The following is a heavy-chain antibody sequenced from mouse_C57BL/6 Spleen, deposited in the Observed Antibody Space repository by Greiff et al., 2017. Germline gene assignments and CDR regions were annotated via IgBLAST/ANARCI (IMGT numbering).Heavy chain of an antibody. CDR2: INPGSGGT. J-gene: IGHJ2*02. CDR1: GYAFTNYL. D-gene: IGHD2-2*01. V-gene: IGHV1-54*01. CDR3: ARCGYGFDY. Sequence: QVQLQQSGAELVRPGTSVKVSCKASGYAFTNYLIEWVKQRPGQGLEWIGVINPGSGGTNYNEKFKGKATLTADKSSSTAYMQLSSLTSEDSAVYFCARCGYGFDYWGQGTSLTVYS.